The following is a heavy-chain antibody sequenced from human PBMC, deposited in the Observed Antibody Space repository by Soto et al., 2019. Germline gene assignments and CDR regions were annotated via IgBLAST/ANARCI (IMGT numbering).Heavy chain of an antibody. D-gene: IGHD2-15*01. CDR3: ASNDAGGYCSGGSCYSTEDYYYYGMDV. V-gene: IGHV1-69*05. CDR2: IIPIFGTA. J-gene: IGHJ6*02. CDR1: GGTFSSYA. Sequence: ASVKVSCKASGGTFSSYAISWVRQAPGQGLEWMGGIIPIFGTANYAQKFQGRVTITTDESTSTAYMELSSLRSEDTAVYYCASNDAGGYCSGGSCYSTEDYYYYGMDVWGQGTTVTVSS.